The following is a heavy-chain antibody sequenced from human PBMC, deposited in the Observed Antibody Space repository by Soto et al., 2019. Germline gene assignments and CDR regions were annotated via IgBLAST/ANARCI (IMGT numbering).Heavy chain of an antibody. Sequence: QVHLVASGGGVVQPGRSLRLSCAASGFTFSTYGMHWVRQAPGKGLEWVALISYDGSDKYYADSLKGRFTISRHNSKNTMYLQMNSLRPEATAVYSCAKDDTYSSGKIYNYYGMDVWGQGTTVTVSS. CDR2: ISYDGSDK. CDR3: AKDDTYSSGKIYNYYGMDV. J-gene: IGHJ6*02. CDR1: GFTFSTYG. D-gene: IGHD1-26*01. V-gene: IGHV3-30*18.